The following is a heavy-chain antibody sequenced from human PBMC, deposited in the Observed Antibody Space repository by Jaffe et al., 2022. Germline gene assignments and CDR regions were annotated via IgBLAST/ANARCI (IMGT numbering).Heavy chain of an antibody. V-gene: IGHV4-39*01. D-gene: IGHD3-3*01. J-gene: IGHJ5*02. CDR1: GGSISSSSYY. CDR2: IYYSGST. CDR3: ASIYYDFWSGYYQAPVPYHWFDP. Sequence: QLQLQESGPGLVKPSETLSLTCTVSGGSISSSSYYWGWIRQPPGKGLEWIGSIYYSGSTYYNPSLKSRVTISVDTSKNQFSLKLSSVTAADTAVYYCASIYYDFWSGYYQAPVPYHWFDPWGQGTLVTVSS.